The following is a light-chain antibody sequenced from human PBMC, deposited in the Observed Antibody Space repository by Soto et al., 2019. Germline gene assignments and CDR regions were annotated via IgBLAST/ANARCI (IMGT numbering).Light chain of an antibody. CDR2: DAS. CDR1: QSVSSY. V-gene: IGKV3-11*01. CDR3: QQPSSLPYT. Sequence: DIELTQSPSSLSLSPGERATISCRASQSVSSYLAWYQQKPGKAPRLLIYDASNRDTGIPARFSGSGSGTDFTLTISSLEPEDFAAYYCQQPSSLPYTFGRGTKVEIK. J-gene: IGKJ4*01.